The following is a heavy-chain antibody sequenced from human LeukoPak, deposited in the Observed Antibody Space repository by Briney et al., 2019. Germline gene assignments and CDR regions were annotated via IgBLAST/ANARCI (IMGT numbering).Heavy chain of an antibody. J-gene: IGHJ4*02. CDR1: GYTFTSYA. D-gene: IGHD3-9*01. CDR2: INTNTGNP. CDR3: ARDSEPYYDILTGYYTGFYFAY. Sequence: GASVKVSCKASGYTFTSYAMNWVRQGPGQGLEWMGWINTNTGNPTYAQGFTGRFVFSLDTSVSTAYLQISSLKAEDTAVYYCARDSEPYYDILTGYYTGFYFAYWGQGTLVTVSS. V-gene: IGHV7-4-1*02.